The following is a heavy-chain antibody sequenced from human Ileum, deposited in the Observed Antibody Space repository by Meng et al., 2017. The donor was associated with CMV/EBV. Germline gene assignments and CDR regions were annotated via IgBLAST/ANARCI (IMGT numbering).Heavy chain of an antibody. CDR3: AKYSGPSRWFDP. D-gene: IGHD5-12*01. J-gene: IGHJ5*02. CDR1: GASITNDDYY. Sequence: EHVQGSGPGRWKPSQTLSLTCTVSGASITNDDYYWSWIRQPPGKGLEWIGYIYYNGITYYNPSLKSRIAILVDTSKSQFSLIVSSVTAADTAVYYCAKYSGPSRWFDPWGQGTLVTVSS. V-gene: IGHV4-30-4*01. CDR2: IYYNGIT.